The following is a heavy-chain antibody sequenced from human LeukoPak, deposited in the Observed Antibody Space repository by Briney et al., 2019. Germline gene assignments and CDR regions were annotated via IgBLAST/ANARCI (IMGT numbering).Heavy chain of an antibody. V-gene: IGHV1-8*01. CDR3: ARSKSHVGYCSSTSCYWFDP. J-gene: IGHJ5*02. D-gene: IGHD2-2*01. Sequence: ASVKVSCKASGYTFTSYDINWVRQATGQGLEWMGWMNPNSGNTGYAQKFQGRVTMTRNTSISTAYMELSSLRSEDTAVYYCARSKSHVGYCSSTSCYWFDPWGQGTLVTVSS. CDR1: GYTFTSYD. CDR2: MNPNSGNT.